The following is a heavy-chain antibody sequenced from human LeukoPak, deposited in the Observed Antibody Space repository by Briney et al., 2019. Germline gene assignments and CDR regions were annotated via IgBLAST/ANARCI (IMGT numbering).Heavy chain of an antibody. Sequence: GGSLRLSCAASGFTFSSYSMNWVRQAPGKGLEWVSSISSSSSYIYYADSVKGRFTISRDNAKNSLYLQMNSLRAEDTAVYYCVRGGSSSPDYFDYWGQGTLVTVSS. CDR2: ISSSSSYI. CDR1: GFTFSSYS. D-gene: IGHD6-13*01. CDR3: VRGGSSSPDYFDY. V-gene: IGHV3-21*01. J-gene: IGHJ4*02.